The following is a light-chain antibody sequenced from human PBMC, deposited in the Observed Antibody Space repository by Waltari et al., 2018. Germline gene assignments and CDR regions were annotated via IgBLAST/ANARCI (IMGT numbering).Light chain of an antibody. J-gene: IGLJ2*01. CDR3: SSYTSTIYVV. CDR1: TSDVGTYDR. V-gene: IGLV2-18*02. Sequence: QSALTHPPSVSGSPGQSVTISCTGTTSDVGTYDRLSWYQQPPGTAPHLIIYEVRQRPSGVPDRFSGSKSGVTASLTISGLQAEDDADYYCSSYTSTIYVVFGGGTRLTVL. CDR2: EVR.